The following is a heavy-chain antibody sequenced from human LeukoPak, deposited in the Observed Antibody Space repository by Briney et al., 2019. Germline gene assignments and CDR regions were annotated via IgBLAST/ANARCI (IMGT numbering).Heavy chain of an antibody. D-gene: IGHD3-3*01. J-gene: IGHJ4*02. CDR3: ARSPSYYDFWSGYYGFDY. CDR2: INPNSGGT. Sequence: ASVKVSCKASGYTFTGYYMHWVRRAPGQGLEWMGWINPNSGGTNYAQKFQGRVTMTRDTSISTAYMELSRLRSDDTAVYYCARSPSYYDFWSGYYGFDYWGQGTLVTVSS. CDR1: GYTFTGYY. V-gene: IGHV1-2*02.